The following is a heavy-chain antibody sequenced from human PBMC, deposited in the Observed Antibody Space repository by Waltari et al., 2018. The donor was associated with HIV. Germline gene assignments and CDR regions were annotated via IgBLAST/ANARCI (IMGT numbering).Heavy chain of an antibody. CDR1: GGSISSYY. V-gene: IGHV4-59*01. CDR2: IYYSGST. CDR3: ARGLEGYCSGGSCAGWYFDL. J-gene: IGHJ2*01. D-gene: IGHD2-15*01. Sequence: QVQLQESGPGLVKPSETLSLTCTVSGGSISSYYWSWIRQPPGHGLEGVGYIYYSGSTASIPSLKNRGTISVDTAKMQFSLKLSSVTAADTAVYYCARGLEGYCSGGSCAGWYFDLWGRGTLVTVSS.